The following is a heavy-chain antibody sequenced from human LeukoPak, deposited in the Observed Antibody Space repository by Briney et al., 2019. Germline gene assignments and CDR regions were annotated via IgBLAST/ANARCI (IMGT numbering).Heavy chain of an antibody. Sequence: GGSLRLSCAASGLTFSSYAMSWVRQAPGKGLEWVSAISGSGGSTYYADSVKGRFTISRDNSKNTLYLQMNSLRAEDTAVYYCAEGYSYGYYYFDYWGQGTLVTVSS. J-gene: IGHJ4*02. V-gene: IGHV3-23*01. CDR1: GLTFSSYA. CDR2: ISGSGGST. CDR3: AEGYSYGYYYFDY. D-gene: IGHD5-18*01.